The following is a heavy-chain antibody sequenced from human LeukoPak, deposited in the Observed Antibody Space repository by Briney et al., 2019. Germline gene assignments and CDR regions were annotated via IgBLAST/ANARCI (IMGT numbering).Heavy chain of an antibody. J-gene: IGHJ4*02. Sequence: PGGSLRLSCAASGFTFSTYAMSWVRQAPGKGLEWVSAIIGSGGSTYYADSVKGRFTISRDNSKNTLYLQMDSLRAEDTAVYYCAKDQCTSTSCYKEDYWGQGTLVTVSS. CDR1: GFTFSTYA. CDR3: AKDQCTSTSCYKEDY. V-gene: IGHV3-23*01. CDR2: IIGSGGST. D-gene: IGHD2-2*02.